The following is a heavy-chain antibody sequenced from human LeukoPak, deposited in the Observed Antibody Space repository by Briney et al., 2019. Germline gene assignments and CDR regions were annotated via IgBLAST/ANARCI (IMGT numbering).Heavy chain of an antibody. V-gene: IGHV3-7*01. Sequence: TGGSLRLSCVASGFPFSSYWMTWVRQAPGKGLEWVANIKQDSSKKSYVDSVKGRFTISRDNAKNSLYLQMNSLRAEDTAVYYCARDGQRYYDFWSGYYSYYGMDVWGQGTTVTVSS. CDR3: ARDGQRYYDFWSGYYSYYGMDV. J-gene: IGHJ6*02. CDR1: GFPFSSYW. D-gene: IGHD3-3*01. CDR2: IKQDSSKK.